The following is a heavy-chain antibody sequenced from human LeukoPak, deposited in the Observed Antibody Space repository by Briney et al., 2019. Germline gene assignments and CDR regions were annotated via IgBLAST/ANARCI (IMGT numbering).Heavy chain of an antibody. J-gene: IGHJ4*02. Sequence: PSVTLSLTCTVSGGSISSSSYYWGWIRQPPGKGLEWIGSIYYSGSTYYNPSLKSRVTISVDTSKNQFSLKLSSVTAADTAVYYCARDANRDGYHFDYWGQGTLVTVSS. CDR2: IYYSGST. D-gene: IGHD5-24*01. CDR1: GGSISSSSYY. V-gene: IGHV4-39*07. CDR3: ARDANRDGYHFDY.